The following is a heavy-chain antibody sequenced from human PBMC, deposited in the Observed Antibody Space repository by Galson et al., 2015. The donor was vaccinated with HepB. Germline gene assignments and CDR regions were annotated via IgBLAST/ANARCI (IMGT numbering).Heavy chain of an antibody. V-gene: IGHV3-30-3*01. CDR1: GFTFSSYA. J-gene: IGHJ6*02. CDR3: ARVQTYDFWSGYYIQPLYYYYYGMDV. D-gene: IGHD3-3*01. Sequence: SLRLSCAASGFTFSSYAMHWVRQAPGKGLEWVAVISYDGSNKYYADSVKGRFTISRDNSKNTLYLQMNSLRAEDTAVYYCARVQTYDFWSGYYIQPLYYYYYGMDVWGQGTTVTVSS. CDR2: ISYDGSNK.